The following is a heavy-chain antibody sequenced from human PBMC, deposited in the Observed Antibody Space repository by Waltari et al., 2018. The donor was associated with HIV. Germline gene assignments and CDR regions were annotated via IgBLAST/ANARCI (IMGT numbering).Heavy chain of an antibody. CDR3: ARGKNDYGDLPFGMDV. CDR1: GGTFSSYA. V-gene: IGHV1-69*01. J-gene: IGHJ6*02. Sequence: QVQLVQSGAEVKKPGSSVKVSCKASGGTFSSYAISWVRQAPGQGLEWMGGIIPIFGTANYAQKFQGRVTITADESTSTAYMELSSLRSEDTAMYYCARGKNDYGDLPFGMDVWGQGTTVTVSS. CDR2: IIPIFGTA. D-gene: IGHD4-17*01.